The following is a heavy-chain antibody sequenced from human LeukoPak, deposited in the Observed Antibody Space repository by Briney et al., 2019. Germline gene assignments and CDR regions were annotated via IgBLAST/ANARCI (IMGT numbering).Heavy chain of an antibody. CDR1: GFTFSDYY. Sequence: GGSLRLSCAASGFTFSDYYMSWIRQAPGKGREWVSYISSSGSNIYYADSVKGRFTISRDNAKNSLYLQMNSLRAEDTAVYYCARGLHYVGYCSSTSCYGGYFYYGMDVWGQGTTVTVSS. CDR2: ISSSGSNI. V-gene: IGHV3-11*01. D-gene: IGHD2-2*01. J-gene: IGHJ6*02. CDR3: ARGLHYVGYCSSTSCYGGYFYYGMDV.